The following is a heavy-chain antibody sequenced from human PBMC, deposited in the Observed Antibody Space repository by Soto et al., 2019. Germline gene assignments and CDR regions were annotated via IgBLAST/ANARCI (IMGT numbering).Heavy chain of an antibody. D-gene: IGHD6-19*01. CDR3: ARDPGTVAGTNYYYYGMDV. J-gene: IGHJ6*02. CDR2: ISAYNGNT. V-gene: IGHV1-18*01. CDR1: GYTFTSYG. Sequence: WASVKVSCKASGYTFTSYGISWVRQAPGQGLEWMGWISAYNGNTNYAQKLQGRVTMTTDTSTSTAYMELRSLRSDDTAVYYCARDPGTVAGTNYYYYGMDVWGQGTTVTVSS.